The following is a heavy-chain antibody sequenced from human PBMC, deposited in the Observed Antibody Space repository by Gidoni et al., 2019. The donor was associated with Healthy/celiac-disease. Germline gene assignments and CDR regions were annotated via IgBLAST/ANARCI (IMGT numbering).Heavy chain of an antibody. D-gene: IGHD5-12*01. Sequence: QVQLQQWGAGLLKPSETLSLTCAVYGGSFSGYYWSWIRQPPGKGLEWIGEINHSGSTNYDPSLKSRVTISVDTSKNQFSLKLSSVTAADTAVYYCARGRGYSGYGGLVDPWGQGTLVTVSS. CDR1: GGSFSGYY. J-gene: IGHJ5*02. CDR3: ARGRGYSGYGGLVDP. V-gene: IGHV4-34*01. CDR2: INHSGST.